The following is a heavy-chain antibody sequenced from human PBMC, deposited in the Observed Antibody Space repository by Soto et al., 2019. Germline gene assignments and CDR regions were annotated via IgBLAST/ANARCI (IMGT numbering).Heavy chain of an antibody. CDR1: GFTFSSYG. J-gene: IGHJ3*02. CDR2: IWYDGSNK. CDR3: ARDRKWSGSVDAFDI. Sequence: GGSLRLSCAASGFTFSSYGMHWVRQAPGKGLEWVAVIWYDGSNKYYADSVKGRFTISRDNSKNTLYLQMNSLRAEDTAVYYCARDRKWSGSVDAFDIWGQGTMVTV. D-gene: IGHD1-26*01. V-gene: IGHV3-33*01.